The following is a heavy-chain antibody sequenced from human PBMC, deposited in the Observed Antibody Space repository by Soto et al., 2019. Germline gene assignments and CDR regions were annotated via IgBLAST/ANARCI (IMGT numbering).Heavy chain of an antibody. V-gene: IGHV4-31*03. Sequence: QVQLQESGPGLVKPSQTLSLTCTVSGGSISSGGYYWSWIRQHPGKGLEWIGYIYYSGSTYYNPSLKSRVTRSVDTSKNQFSLKLSSVTAADTAVYYCARDRGDSSGYYGMDDAFDIWGQGTMVTVSS. J-gene: IGHJ3*02. CDR2: IYYSGST. D-gene: IGHD3-22*01. CDR3: ARDRGDSSGYYGMDDAFDI. CDR1: GGSISSGGYY.